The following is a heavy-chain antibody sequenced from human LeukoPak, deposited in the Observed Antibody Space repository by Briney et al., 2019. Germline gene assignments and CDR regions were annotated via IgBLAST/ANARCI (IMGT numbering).Heavy chain of an antibody. D-gene: IGHD1-26*01. CDR2: IYIGDRT. Sequence: GGSLRLSCAASGFTVSSNYMSWVRQAPGKGLEWVSVIYIGDRTEYTDSVKGRFTFSRDNSKNTLYLQMNSLRVEDTAVYYCARLQNDWEAPLLFDLGGKGKRVPVSS. J-gene: IGHJ3*01. CDR3: ARLQNDWEAPLLFDL. CDR1: GFTVSSNY. V-gene: IGHV3-53*01.